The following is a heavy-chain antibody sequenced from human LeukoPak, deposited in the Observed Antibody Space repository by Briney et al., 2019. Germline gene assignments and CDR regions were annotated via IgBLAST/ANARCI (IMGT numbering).Heavy chain of an antibody. V-gene: IGHV4-4*09. J-gene: IGHJ6*02. CDR3: ARDGWWFGELKLSGMDV. CDR2: IYTSGST. CDR1: GGSISSYY. Sequence: PSETLSLTCTVSGGSISSYYWSWIRQPPGKGLEWIGYIYTSGSTNYNPSLKSRVTISVDTSKNQFSLKLSSVTAADTAVYYCARDGWWFGELKLSGMDVWGQGTTVTVSS. D-gene: IGHD3-10*01.